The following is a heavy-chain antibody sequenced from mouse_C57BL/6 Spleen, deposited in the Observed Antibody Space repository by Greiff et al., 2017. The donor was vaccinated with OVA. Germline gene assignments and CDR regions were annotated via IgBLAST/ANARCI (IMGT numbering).Heavy chain of an antibody. J-gene: IGHJ3*01. CDR3: ARTGNYGNYDPAY. Sequence: QVQLQQPGAELVKPGASVKLSCKASGYTFTSYWMQWVKQRPGQGLEWIGEIDPSDSYTNYNQKFKGKATLTVDTSSSTAYMQLSSLTSEDSAVYYCARTGNYGNYDPAYWGQGTLVTVSA. CDR1: GYTFTSYW. CDR2: IDPSDSYT. D-gene: IGHD2-1*01. V-gene: IGHV1-50*01.